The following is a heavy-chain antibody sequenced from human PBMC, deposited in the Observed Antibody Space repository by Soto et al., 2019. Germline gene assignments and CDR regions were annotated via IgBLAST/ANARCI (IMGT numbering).Heavy chain of an antibody. J-gene: IGHJ4*02. CDR2: ISPYDGNT. CDR3: ARDDRAAAAGTTYYFDY. V-gene: IGHV1-18*01. CDR1: GYIFTNYG. D-gene: IGHD6-13*01. Sequence: QVQLVQSEAEVKKPGASVKVSCKASGYIFTNYGLCWVRQARGQGLEWMAWISPYDGNTHYAQNLQGRVTVTTDTSTSTAYMELTSLRSDDTAVYFCARDDRAAAAGTTYYFDYWGQGTLVSVST.